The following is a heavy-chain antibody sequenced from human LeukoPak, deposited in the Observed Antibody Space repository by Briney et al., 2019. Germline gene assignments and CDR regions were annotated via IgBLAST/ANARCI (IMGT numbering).Heavy chain of an antibody. Sequence: SVKVSCKASGGTFSSYAISWVRQAPGQGLEWMGRIIPILGIANYAQKFQGRVTMTRDTSTSTVYMELSSLRSEDTAVYYCARDLSMVVPAHALDYWGQGTLVTVSS. D-gene: IGHD2-2*01. CDR1: GGTFSSYA. V-gene: IGHV1-69*04. J-gene: IGHJ4*02. CDR2: IIPILGIA. CDR3: ARDLSMVVPAHALDY.